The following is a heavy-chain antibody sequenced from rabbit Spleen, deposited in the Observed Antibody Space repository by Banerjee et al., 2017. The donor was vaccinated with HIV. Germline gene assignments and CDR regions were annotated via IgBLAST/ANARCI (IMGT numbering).Heavy chain of an antibody. D-gene: IGHD7-1*01. Sequence: QSLEESGGDLVKPGASLTLTCTASGFSFSSSDYMCWVRPAPGKGLELVSCIAGDSSGFTYSATWAKGRCTCSKASSTTVTLQMTSLTAADTATYFCARDTGTSFSSYGMDLWGPGTLVTVS. CDR2: IAGDSSGFT. V-gene: IGHV1S40*01. CDR3: ARDTGTSFSSYGMDL. J-gene: IGHJ6*01. CDR1: GFSFSSSDY.